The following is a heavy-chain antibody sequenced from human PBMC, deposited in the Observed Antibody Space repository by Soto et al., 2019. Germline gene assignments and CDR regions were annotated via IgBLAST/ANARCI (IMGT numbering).Heavy chain of an antibody. V-gene: IGHV1-69*13. CDR3: ARPRIAAAGKGDYYYYYYGMDV. J-gene: IGHJ6*02. Sequence: GASVKVSCKASGGTFSSYAISWVRQAPGQGLEWMGGIIPIFGTANYAQKFQGRVTITADESTSTAYMELSSLRSEDTAVYYCARPRIAAAGKGDYYYYYYGMDVWGQGTTVTVSS. D-gene: IGHD6-13*01. CDR1: GGTFSSYA. CDR2: IIPIFGTA.